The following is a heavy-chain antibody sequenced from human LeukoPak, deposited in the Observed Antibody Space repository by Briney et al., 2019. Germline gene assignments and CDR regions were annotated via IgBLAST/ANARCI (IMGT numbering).Heavy chain of an antibody. CDR2: ISGSGGST. V-gene: IGHV3-23*01. Sequence: PGGSLRLSCAASGFSFSNYAMTWVRQAPGKGLEWVSGISGSGGSTWYADSVKVRFTISRANSKNMIYLQTSSLRAEDTALYYCAKAPRHDLAGFYFDYWGQGTLVTVSS. CDR1: GFSFSNYA. D-gene: IGHD3-3*01. J-gene: IGHJ4*02. CDR3: AKAPRHDLAGFYFDY.